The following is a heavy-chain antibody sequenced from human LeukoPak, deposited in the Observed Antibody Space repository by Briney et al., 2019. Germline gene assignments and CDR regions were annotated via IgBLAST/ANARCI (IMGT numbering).Heavy chain of an antibody. CDR2: INTNTGNP. Sequence: ASVKVSCKASGYTFTSYAMNWVRQAPRQGLEWMGWINTNTGNPTYAQGFTGRFVFSLDTSVSTAYLQISSLKAEDTAVYYCARDNWAGTVLGFDYWGQGTLVTVSS. D-gene: IGHD6-19*01. J-gene: IGHJ4*02. CDR3: ARDNWAGTVLGFDY. V-gene: IGHV7-4-1*02. CDR1: GYTFTSYA.